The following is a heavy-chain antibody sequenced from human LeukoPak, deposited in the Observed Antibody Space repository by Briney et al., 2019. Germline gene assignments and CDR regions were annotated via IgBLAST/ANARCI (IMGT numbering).Heavy chain of an antibody. V-gene: IGHV4-34*01. CDR1: GGSFSGYY. Sequence: SETLSLTCAVYGGSFSGYYWSWIRQPPGKGLEWIGEINHSGSTNYNPSLKSRVTISVDTSKNQFSLKLSSVTAADTAVYYCARGRDRGFDPWGQGTLVTVS. CDR2: INHSGST. J-gene: IGHJ5*02. CDR3: ARGRDRGFDP.